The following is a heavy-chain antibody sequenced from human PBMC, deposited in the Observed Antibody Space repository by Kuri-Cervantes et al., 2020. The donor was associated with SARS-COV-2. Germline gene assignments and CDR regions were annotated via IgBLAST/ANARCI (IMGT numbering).Heavy chain of an antibody. CDR1: GFTFSSYW. J-gene: IGHJ3*02. CDR3: AFPISGWYGGAFDI. Sequence: GGSLRLSCAASGFTFSSYWMSWVRQAPGKELGWVANIKQDGSEKYYVDSVKGRFTISRDNAKNSLYLQMNSLRAEDTAVYYCAFPISGWYGGAFDIWGQGTMVTVSS. CDR2: IKQDGSEK. V-gene: IGHV3-7*01. D-gene: IGHD6-19*01.